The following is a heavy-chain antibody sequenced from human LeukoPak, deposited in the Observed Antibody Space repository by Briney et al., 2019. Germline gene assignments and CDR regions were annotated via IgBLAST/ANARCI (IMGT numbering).Heavy chain of an antibody. V-gene: IGHV3-43*02. J-gene: IGHJ4*02. CDR1: GINFADYA. CDR3: GKESGKFDY. CDR2: ISADGGST. Sequence: PGGSLRLSCVVSGINFADYAMHWVRQPPGKGLEWVSLISADGGSTFSADSVKGRFSISRDNSKNSLYLQMNSLRSEDTAMYYCGKESGKFDYWGQGTLVAVSS.